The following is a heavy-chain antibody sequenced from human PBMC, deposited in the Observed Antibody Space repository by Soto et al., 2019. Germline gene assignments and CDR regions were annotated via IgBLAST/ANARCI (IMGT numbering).Heavy chain of an antibody. CDR2: IIPLVNIA. Sequence: QVQLVQSGAEVKKPGSSVKVSCKASGGPFSNDIITWVRQAPGQGLEWMGRIIPLVNIANYAQKFQGSVTITADRSTGTAYMELNSRRSEDTAVYYCARDAPFGSTFSGYDAIDYWGQGTLVTVSS. D-gene: IGHD5-12*01. CDR1: GGPFSNDI. V-gene: IGHV1-69*08. J-gene: IGHJ4*02. CDR3: ARDAPFGSTFSGYDAIDY.